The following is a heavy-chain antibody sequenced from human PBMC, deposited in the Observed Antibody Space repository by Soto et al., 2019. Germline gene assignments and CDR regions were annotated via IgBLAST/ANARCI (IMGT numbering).Heavy chain of an antibody. CDR1: GYIFINYG. V-gene: IGHV1-18*01. Sequence: ASVKVSCKASGYIFINYGITWVRQAPGQGLEWMGWISGYNGNTKYADKLQGRATMTTDTSTTTAYMELRSLRSDDTAVYYCARDEVPAANWLDRWGQGTLVTVS. CDR3: ARDEVPAANWLDR. CDR2: ISGYNGNT. J-gene: IGHJ5*02. D-gene: IGHD2-2*01.